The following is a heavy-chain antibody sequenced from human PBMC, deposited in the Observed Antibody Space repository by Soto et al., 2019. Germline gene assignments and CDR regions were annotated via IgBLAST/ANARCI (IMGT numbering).Heavy chain of an antibody. V-gene: IGHV4-30-2*01. J-gene: IGHJ3*02. CDR3: ARATYYYDSSGYYYGDAFYI. CDR1: GGSISSVGYS. D-gene: IGHD3-22*01. CDR2: IYHSGST. Sequence: SETLSLTWTVSGGSISSVGYSWSWIRKPPGKGLEWIGYIYHSGSTYYNPSLKSRVTISVDRSKNQFSLKLSSVTAADTAVYYCARATYYYDSSGYYYGDAFYIWGQGTMVTVSS.